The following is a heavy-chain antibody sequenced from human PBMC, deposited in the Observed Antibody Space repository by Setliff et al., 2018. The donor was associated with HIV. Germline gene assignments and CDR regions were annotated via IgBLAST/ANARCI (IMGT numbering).Heavy chain of an antibody. CDR3: AKYRGWPRDFDY. V-gene: IGHV3-23*01. D-gene: IGHD6-19*01. J-gene: IGHJ4*02. CDR2: ISGSGAST. Sequence: GGSLRLSCAASGFTFSSYAMSWVRQAPGKGLEWVSTISGSGASTYYADSVKGRFTISRDNSKNTLYLQMNSLRAEDTAVYYCAKYRGWPRDFDYWGQGTLVTSPQ. CDR1: GFTFSSYA.